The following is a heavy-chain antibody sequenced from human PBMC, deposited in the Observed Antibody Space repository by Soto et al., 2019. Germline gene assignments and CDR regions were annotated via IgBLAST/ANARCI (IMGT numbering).Heavy chain of an antibody. J-gene: IGHJ4*02. Sequence: GGSLRLSCAAYRFTFTRYSMNWFRQAPGKGLEWVSSISSTTNYIYYGDSMKGRFTISRDSAKNSLYLEMNSLRAEDTAVYYCARESEDLTSNFDYWGQGTLVTVSS. CDR2: ISSTTNYI. CDR1: RFTFTRYS. V-gene: IGHV3-21*06. CDR3: ARESEDLTSNFDY.